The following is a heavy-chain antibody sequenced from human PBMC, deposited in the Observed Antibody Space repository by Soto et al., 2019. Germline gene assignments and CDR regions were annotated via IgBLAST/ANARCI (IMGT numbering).Heavy chain of an antibody. D-gene: IGHD6-13*01. CDR1: GGSISSSSYY. J-gene: IGHJ4*02. CDR3: ARLYSSSWYEVSPLHPRARGYSYGSFDY. V-gene: IGHV4-39*01. Sequence: QLQLQESGPGLVKPSETLSLTCTVSGGSISSSSYYWGWIRQPPGKGLEWIGSIYYSGSTYYNPSLKSRVTISVDPSKNQFSLKLSSVTAADTAVYYCARLYSSSWYEVSPLHPRARGYSYGSFDYWGQGTLVTVSS. CDR2: IYYSGST.